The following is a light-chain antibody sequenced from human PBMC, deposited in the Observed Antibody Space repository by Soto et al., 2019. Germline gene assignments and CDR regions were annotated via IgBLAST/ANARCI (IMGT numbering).Light chain of an antibody. CDR1: SSNIGSNT. CDR3: AAWDYSLNGQV. CDR2: SNN. J-gene: IGLJ1*01. V-gene: IGLV1-44*01. Sequence: QSVLTQPPSASGTPGQRVTISCSGSSSNIGSNTVNWYQQLPGTAPKLLIFSNNQRPSGVPDRFSGSKSRTSASLAISGLQSEDEADYYCAAWDYSLNGQVFGTGTKVTVL.